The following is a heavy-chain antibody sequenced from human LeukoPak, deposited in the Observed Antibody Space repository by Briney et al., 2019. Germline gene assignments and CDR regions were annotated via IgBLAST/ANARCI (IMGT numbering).Heavy chain of an antibody. CDR1: GYSFTSYW. CDR2: VYHGDFET. CDR3: ARLIPHPPGYSSGGGIEY. J-gene: IGHJ4*02. V-gene: IGHV5-51*01. Sequence: GESLKISCKASGYSFTSYWIGWVRQMPGKGLEWMGIVYHGDFETRYSPSFPGQATISADKSINTAYLQWNSLKASDTAIYYCARLIPHPPGYSSGGGIEYWGQGTLVTVSS. D-gene: IGHD6-19*01.